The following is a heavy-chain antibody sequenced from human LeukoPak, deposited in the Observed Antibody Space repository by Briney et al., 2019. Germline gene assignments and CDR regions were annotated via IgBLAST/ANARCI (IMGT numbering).Heavy chain of an antibody. V-gene: IGHV3-23*01. J-gene: IGHJ4*02. Sequence: GGSLRLSCAASGFTFSSYAMSWVRQAPGKGLEWVSGISGSDGSTNYADSVKGRFTISRDNSKNTLYLQMNSLRAEDTAVYYCARGRYYFDYWGQGTLVTVSS. CDR2: ISGSDGST. CDR1: GFTFSSYA. CDR3: ARGRYYFDY.